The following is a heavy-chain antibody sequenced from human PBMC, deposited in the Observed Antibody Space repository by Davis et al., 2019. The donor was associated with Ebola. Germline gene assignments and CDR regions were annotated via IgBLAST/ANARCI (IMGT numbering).Heavy chain of an antibody. CDR3: AREGYYDSSGYPYAFDI. CDR1: GGSISSHY. CDR2: VYFSGST. D-gene: IGHD3-22*01. V-gene: IGHV4-59*11. J-gene: IGHJ3*02. Sequence: SETLSLTCTVSGGSISSHYWSWIRQSPEKGLEWIGYVYFSGSTNYNPSLKSRVTISVDTSKNQFSLKLSSVTAADTAVYYCAREGYYDSSGYPYAFDIWGQGTMVTVSS.